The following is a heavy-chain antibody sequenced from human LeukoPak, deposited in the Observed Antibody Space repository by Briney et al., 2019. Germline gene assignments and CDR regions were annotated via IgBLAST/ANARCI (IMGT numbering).Heavy chain of an antibody. J-gene: IGHJ5*02. Sequence: SSETLSLTCSVSGGSISSYYWSWIRQPPGKGLEWIGYIYYSGSTNYNPSLKSRVTISVDTSKNQFSLKLSSVTAADTAVYYCARDRDYGDYVSWFDPWGQGTLVTVSS. CDR1: GGSISSYY. D-gene: IGHD4-17*01. CDR2: IYYSGST. CDR3: ARDRDYGDYVSWFDP. V-gene: IGHV4-59*12.